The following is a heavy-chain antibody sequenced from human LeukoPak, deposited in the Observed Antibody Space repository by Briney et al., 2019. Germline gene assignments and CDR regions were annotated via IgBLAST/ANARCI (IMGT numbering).Heavy chain of an antibody. J-gene: IGHJ6*02. CDR2: ISAYNGNT. CDR3: ARVYCSSTSCYRAYYYGMDV. D-gene: IGHD2-2*02. V-gene: IGHV1-18*01. CDR1: GYTFTSYG. Sequence: ASVTVSSTASGYTFTSYGISWVRQAPRQRLDWMAWISAYNGNTNYPQKLQGRVTMTTDTSTSTAYMELRSLRSDDTAVYYCARVYCSSTSCYRAYYYGMDVWGQGTTVTVSS.